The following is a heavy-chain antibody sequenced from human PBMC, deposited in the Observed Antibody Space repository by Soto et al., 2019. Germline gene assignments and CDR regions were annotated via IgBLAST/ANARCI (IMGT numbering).Heavy chain of an antibody. V-gene: IGHV1-69*02. CDR3: TIGSWSGEVFDI. D-gene: IGHD2-21*01. Sequence: QVQRVQSGAEEKKPGSSVKVSCKDSGGTFSTYSMFWVRQAPGQGLEWMGRIIPMLGIRNYAQRFQDRVTITADKSTATAHMELSSLRSEDTALYYCTIGSWSGEVFDIWGQGTMVTVSS. J-gene: IGHJ3*02. CDR1: GGTFSTYS. CDR2: IIPMLGIR.